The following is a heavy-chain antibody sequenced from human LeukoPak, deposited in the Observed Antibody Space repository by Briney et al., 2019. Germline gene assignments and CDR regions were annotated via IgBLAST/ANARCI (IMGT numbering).Heavy chain of an antibody. Sequence: GGSLRLSCAASGFTFSSYAMSWVRQAPGKGLEWVSAISGSGGSTYYADSVKGRFTTSRDNSKNTLYLQMNSLRAEDTAVYYCARPSGWYNWFDPWGQGTLVTVSS. V-gene: IGHV3-23*01. J-gene: IGHJ5*02. CDR1: GFTFSSYA. CDR2: ISGSGGST. D-gene: IGHD6-19*01. CDR3: ARPSGWYNWFDP.